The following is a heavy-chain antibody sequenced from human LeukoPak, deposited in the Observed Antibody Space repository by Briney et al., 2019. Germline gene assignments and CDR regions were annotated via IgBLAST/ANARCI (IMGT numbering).Heavy chain of an antibody. CDR1: GYSFTTYW. CDR2: IDPSDSVT. V-gene: IGHV5-51*01. CDR3: ARQTAMGRSGDY. D-gene: IGHD5-18*01. J-gene: IGHJ4*02. Sequence: GESLKISCKASGYSFTTYWTGWVRQMPGKGLEWMGIIDPSDSVTRYTPSFEGQVTISADKSLTTAYLQWNSLKASDTALYYCARQTAMGRSGDYWGQGTLVTVSS.